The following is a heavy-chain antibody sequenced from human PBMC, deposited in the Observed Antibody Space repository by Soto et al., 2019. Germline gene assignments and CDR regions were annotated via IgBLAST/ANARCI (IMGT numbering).Heavy chain of an antibody. Sequence: PSETLSLTCAVYGGSFSGYYWSWIRQPPGKGLEWIGEINHSGSTNYNPSLKSRVTISVDTSKNQFSLKLSSVTAADTAVYYCARIDRRMVRGVIITPNVDYWGQGTLVTVSS. CDR2: INHSGST. J-gene: IGHJ4*02. CDR1: GGSFSGYY. D-gene: IGHD3-10*01. V-gene: IGHV4-34*01. CDR3: ARIDRRMVRGVIITPNVDY.